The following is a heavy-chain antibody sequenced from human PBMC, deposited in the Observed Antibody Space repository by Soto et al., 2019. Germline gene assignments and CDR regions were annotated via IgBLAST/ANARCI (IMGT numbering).Heavy chain of an antibody. J-gene: IGHJ6*02. CDR2: IIPIFGTA. D-gene: IGHD3-3*01. CDR1: GGTFSSYA. Sequence: ASVKVSCKASGGTFSSYAISWVRQAPGQGLEWMGGIIPIFGTANYAQKFQGRVTITADESTSTAYMELSSLRSEDTAVYYCARAGITIFGVVNYYYYGMDVWGQGTTVTVYS. CDR3: ARAGITIFGVVNYYYYGMDV. V-gene: IGHV1-69*13.